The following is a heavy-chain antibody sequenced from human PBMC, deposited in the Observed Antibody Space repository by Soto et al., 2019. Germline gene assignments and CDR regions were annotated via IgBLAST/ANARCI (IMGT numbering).Heavy chain of an antibody. CDR1: GFTFSCYG. CDR3: ARAALYSPRWLRPTPVYYFDY. D-gene: IGHD5-12*01. CDR2: IWYDGSNK. V-gene: IGHV3-33*01. Sequence: QVQLVESGGGVVQPGRSLRLSCAASGFTFSCYGMHWVRQAPGKGLEWVAVIWYDGSNKYYADSVKGRFTISRDNSKNTLYLQMNSLRAEDTAVYYCARAALYSPRWLRPTPVYYFDYWGQGTLVTVSS. J-gene: IGHJ4*02.